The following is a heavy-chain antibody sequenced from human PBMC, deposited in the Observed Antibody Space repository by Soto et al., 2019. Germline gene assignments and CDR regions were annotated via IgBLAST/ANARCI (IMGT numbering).Heavy chain of an antibody. J-gene: IGHJ4*02. CDR3: ARHPGLYYFDY. Sequence: LSLTCTVSGGSISSSSYYWGWIRQPPGKGLEWIGSIYYSGSTYYNPSLKSRVTISVDTSKNQFSLKLSSVTAADTAVYYCARHPGLYYFDYWGQGTLVTVSS. V-gene: IGHV4-39*01. CDR1: GGSISSSSYY. CDR2: IYYSGST.